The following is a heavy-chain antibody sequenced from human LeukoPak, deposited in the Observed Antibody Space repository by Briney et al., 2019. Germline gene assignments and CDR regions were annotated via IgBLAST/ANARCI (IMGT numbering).Heavy chain of an antibody. CDR1: DASVSSDNYY. J-gene: IGHJ4*02. V-gene: IGHV4-61*01. D-gene: IGHD6-6*01. CDR3: ARRKAVRPRDYYFDY. CDR2: VYHSGST. Sequence: SETLSLTCTVSDASVSSDNYYWSWIRQPPGKGLEWIGYVYHSGSTNYNPSLKSRVTISVDTSKNQFSLKLSSVTAADTAVYYCARRKAVRPRDYYFDYWGQGTLVTVSS.